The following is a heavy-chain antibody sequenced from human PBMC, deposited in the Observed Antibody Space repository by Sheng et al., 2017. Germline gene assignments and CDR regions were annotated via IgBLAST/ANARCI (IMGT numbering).Heavy chain of an antibody. V-gene: IGHV3-53*04. CDR2: IYSGGST. CDR3: ARVAPDTAMVWVYYYMDV. CDR1: GFTVSSNY. D-gene: IGHD5-18*01. Sequence: EVQLVESGGGLVQPGGSLRLSCAASGFTVSSNYMSWVRQAPGKGLEWVSVIYSGGSTYYADSVKGRFTISRHNSKNTLYLQMNSLRAEDTAVYYCARVAPDTAMVWVYYYMDVWGKGTTVTVSS. J-gene: IGHJ6*03.